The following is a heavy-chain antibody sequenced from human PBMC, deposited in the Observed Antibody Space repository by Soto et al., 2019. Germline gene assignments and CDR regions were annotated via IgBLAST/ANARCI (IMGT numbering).Heavy chain of an antibody. Sequence: QVQLQESGPGLVKPSETLSLTCTVSGGSVSSGSYYWSWIRQPPGKGLEWIGYIYYSGSTNYNPSLKSRVTISVDTSKNPCSLKLSSVTAADTAVYYCARERAKDYYYDSSGYVDWFDPWGQGTLVTVSS. CDR1: GGSVSSGSYY. D-gene: IGHD3-22*01. V-gene: IGHV4-61*01. CDR2: IYYSGST. CDR3: ARERAKDYYYDSSGYVDWFDP. J-gene: IGHJ5*02.